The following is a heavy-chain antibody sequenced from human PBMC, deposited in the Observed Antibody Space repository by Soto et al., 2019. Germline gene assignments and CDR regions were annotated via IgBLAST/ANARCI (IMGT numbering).Heavy chain of an antibody. CDR2: ISWNSGSI. Sequence: EVQLVESGGGLVQPGRSLRLSCAASGFTFDDYAMHWVRQAPGKGLEWVSGISWNSGSIGYADSVKGRFTISRDNAKNSLYLQMNSLRAEDTALYYCAKGVQSGGWGYMDVWGKGTTVTVSS. D-gene: IGHD1-26*01. CDR3: AKGVQSGGWGYMDV. CDR1: GFTFDDYA. V-gene: IGHV3-9*01. J-gene: IGHJ6*03.